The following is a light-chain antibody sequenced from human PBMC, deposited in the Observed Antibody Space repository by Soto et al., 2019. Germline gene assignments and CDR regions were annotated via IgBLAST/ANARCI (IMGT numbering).Light chain of an antibody. CDR1: RRGSSAY. CDR3: QQYDSTPLT. Sequence: IVLTQSPGTLPLSPGERATLSCRAARRGSSAYLAWYQQKPGHAPTRLIYCAAYRATGSPHEWIGSGSGTDVTLAIISREADEDSVEYCQQYDSTPLTFGQGTKVDIK. V-gene: IGKV3-20*01. CDR2: CAA. J-gene: IGKJ4*01.